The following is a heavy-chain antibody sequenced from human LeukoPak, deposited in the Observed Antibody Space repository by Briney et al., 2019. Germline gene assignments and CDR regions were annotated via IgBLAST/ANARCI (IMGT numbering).Heavy chain of an antibody. V-gene: IGHV4-39*01. Sequence: PSETLSLTCTVSGGSISSYSWSWIRQTPGERLEWIGSVFYSGGTYYNPSLKSRVTISVDTSKNQFSLKLSSVTAADTAVYYCARRDNEYVFDFWGQGTLVTVSS. CDR2: VFYSGGT. J-gene: IGHJ4*02. CDR3: ARRDNEYVFDF. CDR1: GGSISSYS. D-gene: IGHD3-16*01.